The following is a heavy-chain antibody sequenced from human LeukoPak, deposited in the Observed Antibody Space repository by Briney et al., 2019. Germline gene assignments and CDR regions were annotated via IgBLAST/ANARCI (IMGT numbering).Heavy chain of an antibody. J-gene: IGHJ4*02. D-gene: IGHD3-10*01. CDR3: AREGYYGSGSYNY. CDR2: IIPIFGTA. Sequence: SVKVSCKASGGTFSSYAISWVRQAPGQGLEWMGGIIPIFGTANYAQRFQGRVTITADESTSTAYMELSSLRSEDTAVYYCAREGYYGSGSYNYWGQGTLVTVSS. CDR1: GGTFSSYA. V-gene: IGHV1-69*13.